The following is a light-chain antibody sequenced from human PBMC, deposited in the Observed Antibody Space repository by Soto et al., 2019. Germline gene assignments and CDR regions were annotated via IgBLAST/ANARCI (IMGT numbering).Light chain of an antibody. CDR3: CSYTSSNTLG. J-gene: IGLJ2*01. CDR1: SSDIGGYDL. CDR2: EVN. V-gene: IGLV2-23*02. Sequence: QSALTQPASVSGSPGQSITISCTGASSDIGGYDLVSWYQQNPGKTPRLIIYEVNKRPWGVSNRFSGSKSGNTASLTISGLQAEDEADYYCCSYTSSNTLGFGGGTKLTVL.